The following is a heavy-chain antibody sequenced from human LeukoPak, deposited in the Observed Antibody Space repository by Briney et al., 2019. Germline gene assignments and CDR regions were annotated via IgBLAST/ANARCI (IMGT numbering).Heavy chain of an antibody. D-gene: IGHD4-23*01. CDR3: ARDLYGGTSATFDY. Sequence: ASVKVSCKASGYTFTGYYMHWVRQAPGQGLDWTGWINPNSGGTYYAQKFQGRVTMTSATSISSAYMELSRLRSDDRAVYYCARDLYGGTSATFDYWGQRTLVTVSS. CDR2: INPNSGGT. J-gene: IGHJ4*02. CDR1: GYTFTGYY. V-gene: IGHV1-2*02.